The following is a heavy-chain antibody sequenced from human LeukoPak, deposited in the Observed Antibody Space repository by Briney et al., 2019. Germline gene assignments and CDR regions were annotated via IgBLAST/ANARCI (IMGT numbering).Heavy chain of an antibody. V-gene: IGHV1-69*05. CDR1: GGTFSSYA. D-gene: IGHD3-22*01. CDR3: ARAGYYYDSSGYYYYWYFDL. J-gene: IGHJ2*01. Sequence: SVKVSCKASGGTFSSYAISWVRQAPGQGLEWMGGIIPIFGTANYAQKFQGRVTITTDESTSTAYMELGSLRSEDTAVYYCARAGYYYDSSGYYYYWYFDLWGRGTLVTVSS. CDR2: IIPIFGTA.